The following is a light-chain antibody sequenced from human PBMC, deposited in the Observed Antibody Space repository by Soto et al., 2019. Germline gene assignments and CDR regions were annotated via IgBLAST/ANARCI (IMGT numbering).Light chain of an antibody. Sequence: PSQGISRYLSWYQQKPGRAPKLLISAASTLQSGVPARFSGSGSGTDFTLSITSLQPEDFATYYCQQLNTYPVTFGGGTKVDI. CDR2: AAS. CDR3: QQLNTYPVT. V-gene: IGKV1-9*01. J-gene: IGKJ4*01. CDR1: QGISRY.